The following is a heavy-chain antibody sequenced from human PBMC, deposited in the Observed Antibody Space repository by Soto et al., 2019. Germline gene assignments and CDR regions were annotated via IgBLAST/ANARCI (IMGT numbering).Heavy chain of an antibody. V-gene: IGHV1-2*04. D-gene: IGHD6-6*01. Sequence: QVQLVQSGAEVKKPGASVKVSCKASGYTFTGYYMHWVRQAPGQGLEWMGWINPNSGGTNYAQKFQGWATMSRDTSISTAYMELSRLSSDDTAVYYCARDEYSSNRGNYYYGMDVWGQGTTVTVSS. CDR1: GYTFTGYY. J-gene: IGHJ6*02. CDR2: INPNSGGT. CDR3: ARDEYSSNRGNYYYGMDV.